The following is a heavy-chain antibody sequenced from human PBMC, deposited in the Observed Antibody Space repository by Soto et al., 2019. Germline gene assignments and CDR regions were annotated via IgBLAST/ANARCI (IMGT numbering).Heavy chain of an antibody. CDR1: GFTFSSYW. V-gene: IGHV3-74*01. D-gene: IGHD4-4*01. Sequence: EVQLVESGGGLVQPGGSLRLSCAASGFTFSSYWMHWVRQAPGKGLVWVSRINSDGSSTSYADSVKGRFTISRDNAKNTLYLQMNSLRAEDTAGYYCALTGGGMATVDNWFDPWGQGTLVTVSS. CDR2: INSDGSST. CDR3: ALTGGGMATVDNWFDP. J-gene: IGHJ5*02.